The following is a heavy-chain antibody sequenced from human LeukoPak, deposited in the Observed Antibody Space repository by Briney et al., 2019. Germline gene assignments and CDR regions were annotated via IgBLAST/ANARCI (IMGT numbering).Heavy chain of an antibody. Sequence: ASVKVSCKASGYIFSGYYMHWLRQAPGQGLEWMGWINPNSGGADHAQKFQGRVTMTRDTSISTAYMALSRLKSDDTAVYYCAKGPPEYCSGGSCHSGRNWIDPWGQGTLVTVSS. CDR1: GYIFSGYY. J-gene: IGHJ5*02. CDR2: INPNSGGA. D-gene: IGHD2-15*01. CDR3: AKGPPEYCSGGSCHSGRNWIDP. V-gene: IGHV1-2*02.